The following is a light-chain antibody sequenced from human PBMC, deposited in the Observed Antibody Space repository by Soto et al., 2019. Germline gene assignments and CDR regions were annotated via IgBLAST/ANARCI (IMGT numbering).Light chain of an antibody. J-gene: IGKJ2*01. CDR2: RAS. V-gene: IGKV4-1*01. CDR3: QQYYSTPYT. CDR1: QSVLYSSNNKNY. Sequence: DIVMTQSPDSLAVSLGERATINCKSSQSVLYSSNNKNYLAWYQQKPGQPPKLLIYRASTRESGVPDRFSGSGSGTDFTLTISSLQAEDVAVYYCQQYYSTPYTFGHGTKREIK.